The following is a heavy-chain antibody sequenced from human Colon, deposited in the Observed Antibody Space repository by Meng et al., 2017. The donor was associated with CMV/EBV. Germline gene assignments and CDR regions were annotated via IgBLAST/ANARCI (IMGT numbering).Heavy chain of an antibody. CDR1: GFTFDDYA. Sequence: GGSLRLSCAASGFTFDDYAMHWVRQAPGKGLEWVSGISWDGAFIGYAGSVKGRFTISRDNAKNSLYLEMKSLEPEDTAIYYCTKDPSQAIVPSAMDYWGQGTLVTVSS. CDR3: TKDPSQAIVPSAMDY. D-gene: IGHD2-2*01. CDR2: ISWDGAFI. V-gene: IGHV3-9*01. J-gene: IGHJ4*02.